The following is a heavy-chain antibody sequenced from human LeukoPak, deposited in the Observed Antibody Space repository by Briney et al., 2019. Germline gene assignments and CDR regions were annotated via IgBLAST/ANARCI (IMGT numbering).Heavy chain of an antibody. CDR2: ISWNGDSI. V-gene: IGHV3-9*01. D-gene: IGHD1-26*01. J-gene: IGHJ2*01. CDR1: GFTFDDYP. CDR3: AKVVVGATSWCFDL. Sequence: GGSLRLSCAASGFTFDDYPMHWVRQAPGKGLEWVSGISWNGDSIGYADSVKGRFTISRDNAKNSLYLQLNRVRPEDTALYFCAKVVVGATSWCFDLWGRGTLVTVSS.